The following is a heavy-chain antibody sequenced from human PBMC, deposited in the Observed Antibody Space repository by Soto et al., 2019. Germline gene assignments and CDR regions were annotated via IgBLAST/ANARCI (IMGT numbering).Heavy chain of an antibody. D-gene: IGHD4-17*01. CDR3: ARGRAVTTMGDGFDI. V-gene: IGHV3-21*01. J-gene: IGHJ3*02. CDR1: GFDLTNFT. CDR2: ISSRSGYI. Sequence: EMQLVESGGGLVKPGGSLRLSCAASGFDLTNFTMNWVRQAPGKGLDWVSSISSRSGYIYYADSLRGRFTISRDNAKNSLFLLLDSLRVEDTAVYYCARGRAVTTMGDGFDIWGQGTMVTVSA.